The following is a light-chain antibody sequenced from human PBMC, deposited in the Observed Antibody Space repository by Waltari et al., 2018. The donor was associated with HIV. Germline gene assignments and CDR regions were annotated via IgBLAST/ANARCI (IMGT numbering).Light chain of an antibody. V-gene: IGKV2-28*01. CDR2: LGS. CDR1: QRLLHSNGYNY. Sequence: DLVMTQSPLSLPVTPGEPASISCRSSQRLLHSNGYNYLDWYLQKPVQSQQLLIYLGSNRASGAPDRFSGSGAGTDFTLKISSVEAEDVGVYDCMQALQTPHTFGHATTLEIK. CDR3: MQALQTPHT. J-gene: IGKJ2*01.